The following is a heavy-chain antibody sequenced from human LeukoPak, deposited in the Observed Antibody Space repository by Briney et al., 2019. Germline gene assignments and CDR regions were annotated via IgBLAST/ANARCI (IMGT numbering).Heavy chain of an antibody. V-gene: IGHV1-24*01. J-gene: IGHJ5*02. Sequence: ASAKVSCKVSGYTLTELSMHWVRQAPGKGLEWMGGFDPEDGETIYAQKFQGRVTMTEDTSTDTAYMELRSLRSDDTAVYYCARPGIAAAINWFDPWGQGTLVTVSS. CDR3: ARPGIAAAINWFDP. D-gene: IGHD6-13*01. CDR2: FDPEDGET. CDR1: GYTLTELS.